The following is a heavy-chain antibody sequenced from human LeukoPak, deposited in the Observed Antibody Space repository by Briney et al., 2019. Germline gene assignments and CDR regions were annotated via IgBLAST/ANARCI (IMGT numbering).Heavy chain of an antibody. V-gene: IGHV4-4*07. Sequence: PSETLSLTCAVSGGSISSYYWSWIRQPAGKGLEWIGRTYTSGSTNYNPSLKSRVTMSVDTSKNQFSLKLSSVTAADTAVYYCARDLSLYYYDSSAPEYYFDYWGQGTLVTVSS. CDR1: GGSISSYY. D-gene: IGHD3-22*01. CDR2: TYTSGST. CDR3: ARDLSLYYYDSSAPEYYFDY. J-gene: IGHJ4*02.